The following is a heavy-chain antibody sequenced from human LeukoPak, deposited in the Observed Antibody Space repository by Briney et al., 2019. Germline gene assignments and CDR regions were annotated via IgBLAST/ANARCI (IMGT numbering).Heavy chain of an antibody. CDR3: AKGLTMTIVRGVIME. D-gene: IGHD3-10*01. CDR2: ISWNSGSI. CDR1: GFTFDDYA. V-gene: IGHV3-9*01. J-gene: IGHJ4*02. Sequence: SGGSLRLSCTASGFTFDDYAMHWVRQAPGKGLEWVSGISWNSGSIGYADSVKGRFTISRDNAKNSLYLQMNSLRPEDTASYYCAKGLTMTIVRGVIMEWGQGTLVTVSS.